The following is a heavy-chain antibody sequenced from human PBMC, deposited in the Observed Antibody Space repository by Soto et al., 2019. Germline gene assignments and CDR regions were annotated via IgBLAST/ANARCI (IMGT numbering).Heavy chain of an antibody. Sequence: QAQLVQSGPEVKKPGASVKVSCRTSGYTFTSYGISWVRQAPGQGLEWMGWISTDKGHTNYAQKFQGRVTMTTDTSTSTGYMELRSLTSDDTAVYYCATRSPAFDYWGQGTLVTVST. CDR1: GYTFTSYG. CDR3: ATRSPAFDY. V-gene: IGHV1-18*01. CDR2: ISTDKGHT. J-gene: IGHJ4*02.